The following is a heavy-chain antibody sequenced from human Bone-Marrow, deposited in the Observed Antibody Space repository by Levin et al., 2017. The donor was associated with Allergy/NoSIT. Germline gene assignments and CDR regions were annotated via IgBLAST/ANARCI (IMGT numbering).Heavy chain of an antibody. V-gene: IGHV3-48*03. CDR3: ARTDCSNGLWRGGAFDY. J-gene: IGHJ4*02. CDR1: GFTFSIYE. CDR2: VDSSGRTM. D-gene: IGHD2-8*01. Sequence: GGSLRLSCAASGFTFSIYEMNWVRQAPGKGLEWVSNVDSSGRTMYYADSVKGRFTISRDNAKNSLSLQMNRLRAEDTAVYYCARTDCSNGLWRGGAFDYWGQGTLVTVSS.